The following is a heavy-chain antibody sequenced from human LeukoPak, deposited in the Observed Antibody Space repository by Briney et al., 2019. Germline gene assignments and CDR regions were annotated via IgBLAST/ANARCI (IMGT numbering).Heavy chain of an antibody. CDR2: TYYRSKWYN. D-gene: IGHD7-27*01. CDR3: ARDNLGKQPSSIYYYYYMDV. CDR1: GDSVSSNSAA. V-gene: IGHV6-1*01. J-gene: IGHJ6*03. Sequence: SQTHSLTCAISGDSVSSNSAAWNWIRQSPSRGLEWLGRTYYRSKWYNDYAVSVKSRITINPDTSKNQFSLQLNSVTPEDTAVYYCARDNLGKQPSSIYYYYYMDVWGKGTTVTVSS.